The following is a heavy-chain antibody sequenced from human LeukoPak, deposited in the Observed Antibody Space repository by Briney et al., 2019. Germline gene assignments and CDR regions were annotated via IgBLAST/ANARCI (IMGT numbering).Heavy chain of an antibody. D-gene: IGHD3-10*01. J-gene: IGHJ4*02. CDR2: INKDGSAK. Sequence: GGSLRLSCAASGFIFSSRWMHWVRQSPGKGLEWVANINKDGSAKYYVDSVKGRFTISRDNAKNSVYLQMNSLRVEDTALYYCVRGTVILESWGLGTRVTVS. CDR3: VRGTVILES. CDR1: GFIFSSRW. V-gene: IGHV3-7*01.